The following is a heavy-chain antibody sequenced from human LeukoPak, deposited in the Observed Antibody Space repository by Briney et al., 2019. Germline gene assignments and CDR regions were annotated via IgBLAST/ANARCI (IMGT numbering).Heavy chain of an antibody. CDR2: ISSSSGTI. D-gene: IGHD2-21*01. V-gene: IGHV3-48*01. CDR1: GFTFSTSW. CDR3: ARKSGTIAIPFDY. Sequence: GGSLRLSCAASGFTFSTSWMTWVRQAPGKGLEWISHISSSSGTIYYADSVKGRFIISRDNAKNSLYLQMNSLRAEDTAVYYCARKSGTIAIPFDYWGQGTLVTVSS. J-gene: IGHJ4*02.